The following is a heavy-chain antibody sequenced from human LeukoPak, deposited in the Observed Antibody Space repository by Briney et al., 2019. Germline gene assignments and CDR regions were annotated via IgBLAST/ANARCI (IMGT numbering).Heavy chain of an antibody. CDR3: TTDYGADCSSTSCYTDAFDI. V-gene: IGHV3-15*01. Sequence: GGSLRLSCAASGFTFSNAWMSWVRQAPGKGLEWVGRIKSKTDGGTTDYAAPVKGRFTISRDDSKNTLYLQMNSLKTEDTAVYYCTTDYGADCSSTSCYTDAFDIWGQGTMVIVSS. J-gene: IGHJ3*02. CDR2: IKSKTDGGTT. CDR1: GFTFSNAW. D-gene: IGHD2-2*02.